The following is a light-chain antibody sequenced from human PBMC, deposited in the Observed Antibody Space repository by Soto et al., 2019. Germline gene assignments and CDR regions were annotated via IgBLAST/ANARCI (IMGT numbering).Light chain of an antibody. V-gene: IGKV3-20*01. CDR2: GGS. J-gene: IGKJ1*01. CDR1: QSVSSDY. CDR3: QQYETYPWT. Sequence: DIVLTQSPCTLSLSPGERATLSCRASQSVSSDYLAWYQQKPDQAPRLLVYGGSNRGTDIPSRFRGSGSGTDFILTITRLEPEDFAAYYCQQYETYPWTFGHGTKVDIK.